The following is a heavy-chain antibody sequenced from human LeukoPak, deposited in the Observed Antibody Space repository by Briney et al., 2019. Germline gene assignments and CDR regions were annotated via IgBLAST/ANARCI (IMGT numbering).Heavy chain of an antibody. V-gene: IGHV3-23*01. J-gene: IGHJ4*02. D-gene: IGHD6-13*01. CDR1: GFTFSSYA. CDR3: AIGSTYSTHPDY. CDR2: ISGSGGST. Sequence: GGSLRLSCAASGFTFSSYAMSWVRQAPGKGLEWVSAISGSGGSTYYADSVKGRFTISRDNSKNTLYLQMSSLRAEDTAVYYCAIGSTYSTHPDYWGQGTLVSVSS.